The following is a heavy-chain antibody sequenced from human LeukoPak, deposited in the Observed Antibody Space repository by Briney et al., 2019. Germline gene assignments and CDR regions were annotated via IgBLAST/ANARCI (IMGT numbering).Heavy chain of an antibody. CDR2: INPNSGDT. Sequence: GASVKVSCKASGYTFTGYYMHWVRQAPGQGLEWMGWINPNSGDTKYAQEFQGRVTMTRDTSISTAYMELSRLRSDDTAGYYCATQRGSYLWGTDFDYWGQGTLVTVSS. CDR1: GYTFTGYY. CDR3: ATQRGSYLWGTDFDY. D-gene: IGHD3-16*01. V-gene: IGHV1-2*02. J-gene: IGHJ4*02.